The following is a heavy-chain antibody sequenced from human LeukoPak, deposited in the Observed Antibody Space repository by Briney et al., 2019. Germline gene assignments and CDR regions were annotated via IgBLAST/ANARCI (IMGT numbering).Heavy chain of an antibody. CDR1: GFTVSDNY. CDR2: IYRSGGT. J-gene: IGHJ4*02. CDR3: ARGGVTMIVPIL. Sequence: GGSLRLSCAASGFTVSDNYMSWVRQAPGKGLEWVSVIYRSGGTFYSDSVKGRFTISRDNSKNTLYLQMNSLRAEDTAVYYCARGGVTMIVPILWGQGTLVTVSS. D-gene: IGHD3-22*01. V-gene: IGHV3-53*01.